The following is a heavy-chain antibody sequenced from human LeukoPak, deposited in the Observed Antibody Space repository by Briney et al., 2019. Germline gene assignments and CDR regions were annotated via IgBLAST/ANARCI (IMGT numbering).Heavy chain of an antibody. Sequence: ASVKVSRKASGYTFTTYDINWVRQATGQGLEWMGWMNPNSGNTGYTQKFQGRVTMTRNTSISTAYMELSSLRSEDTAVYYCARGRGSGHKENWFDPWGRGTLVTVSS. V-gene: IGHV1-8*01. CDR1: GYTFTTYD. J-gene: IGHJ5*02. CDR2: MNPNSGNT. D-gene: IGHD6-19*01. CDR3: ARGRGSGHKENWFDP.